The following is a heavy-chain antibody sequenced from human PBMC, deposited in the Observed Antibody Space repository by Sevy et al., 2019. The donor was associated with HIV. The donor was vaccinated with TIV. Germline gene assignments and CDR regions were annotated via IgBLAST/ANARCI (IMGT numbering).Heavy chain of an antibody. D-gene: IGHD4-17*01. Sequence: GGSLRHSCAASAFTFSSYWMSWVRQAPGKGLEWVANIKEDGNEKYYVDSVKGRFTISRDNAKNSLYLQMNSLRAEDTAVYSCARVRSDYGDYYYYYYYMDVWGKGTTVTVSS. CDR3: ARVRSDYGDYYYYYYYMDV. J-gene: IGHJ6*03. CDR2: IKEDGNEK. CDR1: AFTFSSYW. V-gene: IGHV3-7*03.